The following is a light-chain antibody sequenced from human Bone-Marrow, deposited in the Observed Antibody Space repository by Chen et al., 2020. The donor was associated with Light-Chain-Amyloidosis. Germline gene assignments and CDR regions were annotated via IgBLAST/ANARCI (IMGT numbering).Light chain of an antibody. Sequence: LTQPHSVSGSPGETLTISCTGSGAASASNYVQWYQQRPGSAPTTVIYEDDQRPSGVPGRFSGSIDSSSNSASRTISGLKTEDEADYYCQAFDINNEWVFGGGTKLTVL. CDR2: EDD. CDR3: QAFDINNEWV. CDR1: GAASASNY. J-gene: IGLJ3*02. V-gene: IGLV6-57*02.